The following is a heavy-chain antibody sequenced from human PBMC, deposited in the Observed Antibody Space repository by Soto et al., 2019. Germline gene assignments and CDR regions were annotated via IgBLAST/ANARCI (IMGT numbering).Heavy chain of an antibody. CDR3: VASLAASGLNWLDP. D-gene: IGHD6-13*01. J-gene: IGHJ5*02. Sequence: SETLSLTCIVSGGSISEKYWNWVRQPPGKGLEWIGLIFANGHTDYNPSLKSRVNMSVDASKNQFSLRLTSMTAADTAVYYCVASLAASGLNWLDPWGRGTLVTVSS. CDR1: GGSISEKY. V-gene: IGHV4-4*07. CDR2: IFANGHT.